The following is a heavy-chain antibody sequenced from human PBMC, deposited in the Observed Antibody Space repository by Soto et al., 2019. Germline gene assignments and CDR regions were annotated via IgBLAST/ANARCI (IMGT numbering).Heavy chain of an antibody. J-gene: IGHJ4*02. D-gene: IGHD3-16*02. Sequence: PGGSLRLSCSASGFTFSSYAMHWVRQAPGKGLEYVSAISSNGGSTYYADSVKGRFTISRDNSKNTLYLQMSSLRAEDTAVYYCVNSRMGVIVISRSTGPYWGQGTLVTVSS. CDR1: GFTFSSYA. CDR2: ISSNGGST. CDR3: VNSRMGVIVISRSTGPY. V-gene: IGHV3-64D*08.